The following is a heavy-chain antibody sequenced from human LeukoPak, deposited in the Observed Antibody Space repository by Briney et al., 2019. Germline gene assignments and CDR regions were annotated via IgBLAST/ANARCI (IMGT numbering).Heavy chain of an antibody. CDR3: ARYSSGWYGYYFDY. CDR2: ISAYNGIT. J-gene: IGHJ4*02. D-gene: IGHD6-19*01. Sequence: ASVKVSCKASGYTFTSYGISWVRQAPGQGLEWMGWISAYNGITNYAQKLQGRVTMTTDTSTSTAYMELRSLRSDDTAVYYCARYSSGWYGYYFDYWGQGTLVTVSS. CDR1: GYTFTSYG. V-gene: IGHV1-18*04.